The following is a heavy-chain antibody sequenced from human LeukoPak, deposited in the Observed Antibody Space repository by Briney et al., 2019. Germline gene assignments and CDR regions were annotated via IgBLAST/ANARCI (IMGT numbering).Heavy chain of an antibody. CDR1: GFTFSSYA. CDR2: ISVSGDST. D-gene: IGHD6-13*01. CDR3: ARDSGSSSWAVPNWFDP. J-gene: IGHJ5*02. V-gene: IGHV3-23*01. Sequence: PGGSLRLSCAASGFTFSSYAMSWVRQAPGKGLEWVSTISVSGDSTYYADSVKGRFTISRDNSKNTLYLQMNSLRAEDTAVYYCARDSGSSSWAVPNWFDPWGQGTLVTVSS.